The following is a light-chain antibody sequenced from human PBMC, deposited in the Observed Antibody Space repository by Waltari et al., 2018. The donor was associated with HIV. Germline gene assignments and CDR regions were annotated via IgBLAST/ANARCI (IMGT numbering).Light chain of an antibody. CDR1: QSVSTSY. J-gene: IGKJ5*01. V-gene: IGKV3-20*01. CDR3: QQSYSSPPGST. CDR2: STS. Sequence: EIVLTQSPGTLSLSPGERATLSCRASQSVSTSYLAWYQQIPGQAPRLLIYSTSHRATGIPDRCSGSGSGTDFTLTISRLEPEDAAVYYCQQSYSSPPGSTFGQGTRLDIK.